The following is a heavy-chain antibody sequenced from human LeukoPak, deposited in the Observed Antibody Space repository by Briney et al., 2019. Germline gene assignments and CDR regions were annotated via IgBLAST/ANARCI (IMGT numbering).Heavy chain of an antibody. CDR3: ARDIVVVPAARESHY. V-gene: IGHV3-74*01. D-gene: IGHD2-2*01. CDR1: GFTFSSYW. J-gene: IGHJ4*02. Sequence: GGSLRLSCAASGFTFSSYWMHWVRQGPGKGLVWVSRIKSDGTYISYADSVKGRFTISRDNSKDTLYLQMNSLRAEDTAVYYCARDIVVVPAARESHYWGQGTLVTVSS. CDR2: IKSDGTYI.